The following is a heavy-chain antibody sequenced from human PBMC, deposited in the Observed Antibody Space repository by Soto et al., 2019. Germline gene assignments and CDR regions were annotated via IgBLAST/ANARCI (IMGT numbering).Heavy chain of an antibody. J-gene: IGHJ1*01. V-gene: IGHV4-39*07. CDR2: IFYSGST. CDR1: GGSISSSSYY. Sequence: SETLSLTCTVSGGSISSSSYYWGWIRQPPGKGLEWIGSIFYSGSTYYNPSLRSRVTISAETSKNQFSLKLSSVTVADTAVYYCARSSVAGAGYFQHWGQGTQVTVSS. CDR3: ARSSVAGAGYFQH. D-gene: IGHD6-19*01.